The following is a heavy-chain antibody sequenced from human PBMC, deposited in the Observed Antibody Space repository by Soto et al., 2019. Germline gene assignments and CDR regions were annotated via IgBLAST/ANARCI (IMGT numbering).Heavy chain of an antibody. Sequence: QVQLVQSGGEVKKPGASVKVSCKASGYTFSTYGISWVRQAPGQGLKWMGWIGAYNGDTNYAQKLQGRVTMTTDTSTSTAYMELTSLRSDDTAIYHCARDRGYSPDSFDIWGQGTMVTVNS. D-gene: IGHD5-18*01. CDR1: GYTFSTYG. J-gene: IGHJ3*02. V-gene: IGHV1-18*01. CDR2: IGAYNGDT. CDR3: ARDRGYSPDSFDI.